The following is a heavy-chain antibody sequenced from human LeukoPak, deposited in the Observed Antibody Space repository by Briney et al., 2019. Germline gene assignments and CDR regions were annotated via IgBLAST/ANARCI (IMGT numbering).Heavy chain of an antibody. Sequence: GGSLRLSCAASGFTVSNYWMSWVRQAPGEGLEWVACIHQNGGTEYYVDSVKGRFAISRDNSKNSLHLQMSSLTVEDTAVYYCARERGRGRDSPWFDYWGQGTLVTVSS. CDR1: GFTVSNYW. CDR2: IHQNGGTE. J-gene: IGHJ4*02. V-gene: IGHV3-7*03. D-gene: IGHD1-26*01. CDR3: ARERGRGRDSPWFDY.